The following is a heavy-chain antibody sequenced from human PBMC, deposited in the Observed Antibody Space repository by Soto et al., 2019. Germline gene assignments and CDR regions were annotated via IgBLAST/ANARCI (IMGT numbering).Heavy chain of an antibody. CDR2: IYPGDSDT. Sequence: PGESLKVSCKGSGYSFTSYWIGWVRQMPGKGLEWMGIIYPGDSDTRYSPSFQGQVTISADKSISTAYLQWSSLKASDTAMYYCARRQLRNSGYSYGEIDYWGQGTLVTVSS. J-gene: IGHJ4*02. V-gene: IGHV5-51*01. CDR1: GYSFTSYW. CDR3: ARRQLRNSGYSYGEIDY. D-gene: IGHD5-18*01.